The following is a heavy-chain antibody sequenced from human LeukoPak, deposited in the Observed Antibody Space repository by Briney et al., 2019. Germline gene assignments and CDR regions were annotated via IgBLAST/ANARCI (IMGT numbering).Heavy chain of an antibody. J-gene: IGHJ4*02. V-gene: IGHV4-31*03. CDR2: IYYSGST. Sequence: SETLSLTCTVSGGSISSGGYYWSWIRQHPGKGLEWIGYIYYSGSTYYNPSLKSRVTISVDTSKNQFSLKLSSVTAADTAVYYCASRWFGGRNIDYWGQGTLVTVSS. CDR1: GGSISSGGYY. CDR3: ASRWFGGRNIDY. D-gene: IGHD3-10*01.